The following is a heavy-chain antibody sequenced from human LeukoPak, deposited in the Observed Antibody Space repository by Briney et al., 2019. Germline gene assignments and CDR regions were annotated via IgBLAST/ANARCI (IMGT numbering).Heavy chain of an antibody. J-gene: IGHJ4*02. CDR2: IYYSGGT. CDR1: GGSISSGDYY. Sequence: SETLSLTCTVSGGSISSGDYYWSWIRPHPGKGLEWIGYIYYSGGTYYNPSLKSRVTISVDTSRNQFSLRLSSVTAADTAVYYCARVPTRRHYFEYWGQGTLVTVSS. D-gene: IGHD4-11*01. V-gene: IGHV4-31*03. CDR3: ARVPTRRHYFEY.